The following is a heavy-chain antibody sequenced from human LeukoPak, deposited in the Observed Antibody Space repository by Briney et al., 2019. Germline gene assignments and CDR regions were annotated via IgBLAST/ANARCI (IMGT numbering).Heavy chain of an antibody. V-gene: IGHV3-30*04. CDR3: ARGGVLQQLVYHIDY. D-gene: IGHD6-6*01. CDR1: GFTFSSYA. Sequence: PGGSLRLSCAASGFTFSSYAMHWVRQAPGKGLEWVAVISYDGSNKYYADSVKGRFTISRDNSKNTLYLQMNSLRAEDTAVYYCARGGVLQQLVYHIDYWGQGTLVTVSS. CDR2: ISYDGSNK. J-gene: IGHJ4*02.